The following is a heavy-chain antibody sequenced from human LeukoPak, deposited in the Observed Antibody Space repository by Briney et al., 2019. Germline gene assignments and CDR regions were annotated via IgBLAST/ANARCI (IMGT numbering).Heavy chain of an antibody. CDR3: ARGSDTAMVTSYYYGMDV. CDR1: GVTSSSYE. Sequence: PGGSLRLSCAASGVTSSSYEMNWVRQAPGKGLEWVSYISYSGSTIYYAASVKGRFTISRDNAKNSLYLQMSSLRAEDTAVYYCARGSDTAMVTSYYYGMDVWGQGTTVTVSS. J-gene: IGHJ6*02. CDR2: ISYSGSTI. V-gene: IGHV3-48*03. D-gene: IGHD5-18*01.